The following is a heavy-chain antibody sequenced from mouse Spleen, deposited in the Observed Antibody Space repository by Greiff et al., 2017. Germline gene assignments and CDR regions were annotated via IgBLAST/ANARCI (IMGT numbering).Heavy chain of an antibody. V-gene: IGHV2-6*02. J-gene: IGHJ4*01. CDR2: IWSDGST. CDR1: GFSLTSYG. CDR3: ARSPDGYYAMDY. Sequence: VQLQQSGPGLVAPSQSLSITCTVSGFSLTSYGVHWVRQPPGKGLEWLVVIWSDGSTTYNSALKSRLSISKDNSKSQVFLKMNSLQTDDTAMYYCARSPDGYYAMDYWGQGTSVTVSS.